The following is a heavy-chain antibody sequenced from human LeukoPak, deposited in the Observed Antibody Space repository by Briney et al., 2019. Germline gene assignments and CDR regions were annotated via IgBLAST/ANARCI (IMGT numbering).Heavy chain of an antibody. CDR2: IGTAGDT. Sequence: GGSLRLSCAASGFTFSSYDMHWVRQPTGKGLEWVSAIGTAGDTYYSHSVKGRFTISRDNAKNSLYLQMNSLRAEDTAVYYCARAIPYYYDSSGYYPVFGGQGTLVTVSS. D-gene: IGHD3-22*01. CDR3: ARAIPYYYDSSGYYPVF. V-gene: IGHV3-13*01. J-gene: IGHJ4*02. CDR1: GFTFSSYD.